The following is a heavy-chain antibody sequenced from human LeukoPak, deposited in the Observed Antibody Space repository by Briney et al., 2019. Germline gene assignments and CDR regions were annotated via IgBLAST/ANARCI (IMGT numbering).Heavy chain of an antibody. D-gene: IGHD5-24*01. CDR2: ISWNSGSI. CDR3: AKVMYRDGYHNPLFDY. Sequence: GRSLILSCSASGFTFDDYAMHWVRQAPGKGLEWVSGISWNSGSIGYADSVKGRFTISRDNAKNSLYLQMNSLRAEDTALYYCAKVMYRDGYHNPLFDYWGQGTLVSVSS. J-gene: IGHJ4*02. CDR1: GFTFDDYA. V-gene: IGHV3-9*01.